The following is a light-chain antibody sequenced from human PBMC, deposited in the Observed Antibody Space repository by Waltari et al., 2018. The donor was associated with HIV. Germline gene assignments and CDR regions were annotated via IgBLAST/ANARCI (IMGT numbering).Light chain of an antibody. CDR2: GNK. V-gene: IGLV1-40*01. Sequence: QSVLTQPPSVSGAPGQRVTISCTGGSSNIGADYDVHWYQQIPGTAPKLLISGNKNRPSGGPDRFSASKSGASAYRAITGLQAEDEADYFCQSYDRSLSASVVFGGGTKLTVL. CDR1: SSNIGADYD. CDR3: QSYDRSLSASVV. J-gene: IGLJ2*01.